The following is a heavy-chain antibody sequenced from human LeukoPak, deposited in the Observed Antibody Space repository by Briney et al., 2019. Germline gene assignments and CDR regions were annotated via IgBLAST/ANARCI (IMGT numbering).Heavy chain of an antibody. D-gene: IGHD3-10*01. Sequence: GSLRLSRAASGFTFNSYHIHWVRQAPGKGLEWVALISPNGNNKHYADSVKGRFTLSRDNSKNTLNLQMNSLRVEDTALYYCARDYNGHWSVDYWGQGTLVTVSS. V-gene: IGHV3-30*04. CDR2: ISPNGNNK. J-gene: IGHJ4*02. CDR1: GFTFNSYH. CDR3: ARDYNGHWSVDY.